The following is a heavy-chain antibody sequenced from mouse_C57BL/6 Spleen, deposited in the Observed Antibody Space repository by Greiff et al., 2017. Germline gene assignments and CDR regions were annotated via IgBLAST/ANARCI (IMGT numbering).Heavy chain of an antibody. CDR3: ARRRGYDPFWYFDV. J-gene: IGHJ1*03. Sequence: QVQLQQSGAELARPGASVKLSCKASGYTFTSYGISWVKQRTGQGLEWIGEIYPRSGNTYYNEKFKGKATLTADKSSSTAYMELRSLTSEDSAVYFCARRRGYDPFWYFDVWGTGTTVTVAS. D-gene: IGHD2-3*01. CDR2: IYPRSGNT. CDR1: GYTFTSYG. V-gene: IGHV1-81*01.